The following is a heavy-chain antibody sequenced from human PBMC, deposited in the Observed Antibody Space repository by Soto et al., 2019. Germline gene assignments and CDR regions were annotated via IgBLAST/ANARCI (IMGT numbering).Heavy chain of an antibody. D-gene: IGHD1-26*01. V-gene: IGHV1-69*06. J-gene: IGHJ6*02. CDR3: ARAHPPGDYYYYGMDV. Sequence: QVQLVQSGAEVKKPGSSVKVSCKASGGTFSSYAISWVRQAPGQGLEWMGGIIPIFGTANYAQKFQVGVTITADKSTSTAYMELSSLRAEDTAVYYCARAHPPGDYYYYGMDVWGQGTTVTVSS. CDR1: GGTFSSYA. CDR2: IIPIFGTA.